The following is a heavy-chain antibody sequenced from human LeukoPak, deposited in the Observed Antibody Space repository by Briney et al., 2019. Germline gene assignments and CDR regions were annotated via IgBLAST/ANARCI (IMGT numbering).Heavy chain of an antibody. CDR3: ASGIRDGYNSDY. CDR1: GYTFTSYG. Sequence: ASVKVSCKASGYTFTSYGISWVRQAPGQGLEWMGWISAYNGNTNYAQKLQGRVTMTTDTSTSTAYMELRSMRSDDTAVYYCASGIRDGYNSDYWGQGTLVTVSS. J-gene: IGHJ4*02. D-gene: IGHD5-24*01. V-gene: IGHV1-18*01. CDR2: ISAYNGNT.